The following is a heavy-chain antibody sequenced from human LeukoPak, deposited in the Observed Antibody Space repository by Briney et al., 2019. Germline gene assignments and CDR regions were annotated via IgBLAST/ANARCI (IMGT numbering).Heavy chain of an antibody. Sequence: EASVTVSCKASGYTFTGYYMHWVRQAPGQGLEWMGWINPNSGGTNYAQKFQGRVTMTRDTSISTAYMELSRLRSDDTAVYYCARGEHDYGDHDLDYWGQGTLVTVSS. J-gene: IGHJ4*02. V-gene: IGHV1-2*02. D-gene: IGHD4-17*01. CDR1: GYTFTGYY. CDR2: INPNSGGT. CDR3: ARGEHDYGDHDLDY.